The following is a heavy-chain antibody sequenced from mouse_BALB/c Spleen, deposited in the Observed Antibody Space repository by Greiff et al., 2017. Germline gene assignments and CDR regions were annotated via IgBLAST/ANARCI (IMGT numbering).Heavy chain of an antibody. CDR3: ARQPVTTATAWYFDV. D-gene: IGHD1-2*01. CDR1: GFTFSSYT. V-gene: IGHV5-12-2*01. Sequence: EVMLVESGGGLVQPGGSLKLSCAASGFTFSSYTMSWVRQTPEKRLEWVAYISNGGGSTYYPDTVKGRFTISRDNAKNTLYLQMSSLKSEDTAMYYCARQPVTTATAWYFDVWGAGTTVTVSS. CDR2: ISNGGGST. J-gene: IGHJ1*01.